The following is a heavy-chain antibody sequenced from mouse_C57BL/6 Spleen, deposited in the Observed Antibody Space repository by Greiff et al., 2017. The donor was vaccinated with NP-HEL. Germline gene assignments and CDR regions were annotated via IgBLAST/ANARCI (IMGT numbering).Heavy chain of an antibody. D-gene: IGHD1-1*01. CDR2: IYPGDGDT. Sequence: QVHVKQSGAELVKPGASVKISCKASGYSFSSYWMNWVKQRPGKGLEWIGQIYPGDGDTNYNGKFKGKATLTADKSSSTAYMQLSSLTSEDSAVYFCARSRFITTVVATDYAMDYWGQGTSVTVSS. CDR3: ARSRFITTVVATDYAMDY. J-gene: IGHJ4*01. CDR1: GYSFSSYW. V-gene: IGHV1-80*01.